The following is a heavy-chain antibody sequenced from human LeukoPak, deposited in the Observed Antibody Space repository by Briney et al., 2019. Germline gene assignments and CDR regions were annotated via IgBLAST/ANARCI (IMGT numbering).Heavy chain of an antibody. CDR3: ARVGDHGEVDY. CDR1: GGSISSGGYY. CDR2: IYYSGST. J-gene: IGHJ4*02. V-gene: IGHV4-31*03. Sequence: PSEALSLTCTVSGGSISSGGYYWSWIRQHPGKGLEWIGYIYYSGSTYYNPSLKSRVTISVDTSKNQFSLKLSSVTAADTAVYYCARVGDHGEVDYWGQGTLVTVSS. D-gene: IGHD4-17*01.